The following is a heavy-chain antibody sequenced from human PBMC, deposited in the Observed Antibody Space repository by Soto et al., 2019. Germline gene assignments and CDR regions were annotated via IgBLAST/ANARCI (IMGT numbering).Heavy chain of an antibody. CDR1: LFTVIIYY. Sequence: GVSPRLSCAASLFTVIIYYMNWVRQAPGKGLEWISYISSRSDVIYYADSLKGRFTVSRDNAKNSLYLQMNSLRDEDSAIYYCARPGEGALFYYAMDVWGQGPTVTVS. CDR3: ARPGEGALFYYAMDV. CDR2: ISSRSDVI. V-gene: IGHV3-48*02. J-gene: IGHJ6*02. D-gene: IGHD3-16*01.